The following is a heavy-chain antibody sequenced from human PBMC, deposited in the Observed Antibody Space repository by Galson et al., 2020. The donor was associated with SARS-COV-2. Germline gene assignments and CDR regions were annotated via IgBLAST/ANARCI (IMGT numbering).Heavy chain of an antibody. D-gene: IGHD5-12*01. CDR2: ISKHGTNE. Sequence: AGGSLRLSCEASGFTFTDFNIHWVRQVLGKGLEWLAVISKHGTNEHYGDSVRGRFTVSRDNSKHMVYLQMRSLRTDDSAVYFCVRDGFNRDGDSGLLDYWGQGNLVTVSS. CDR3: VRDGFNRDGDSGLLDY. J-gene: IGHJ4*02. V-gene: IGHV3-30-3*01. CDR1: GFTFTDFN.